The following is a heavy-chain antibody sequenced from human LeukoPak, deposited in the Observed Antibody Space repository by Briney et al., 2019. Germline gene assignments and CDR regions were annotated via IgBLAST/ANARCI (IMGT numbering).Heavy chain of an antibody. CDR2: IYYSGST. V-gene: IGHV4-59*11. CDR1: GGSISSHY. CDR3: AREATQPTYYYDSSGYYPYYYYMDV. D-gene: IGHD3-22*01. J-gene: IGHJ6*03. Sequence: SETLSLTCTVSGGSISSHYWSWIRQPPGKGLEWIGYIYYSGSTNYNPSLKSRVTITVDTSKNQFSLKLSSVTAADTAVYYCAREATQPTYYYDSSGYYPYYYYMDVWGKGTTVTVSS.